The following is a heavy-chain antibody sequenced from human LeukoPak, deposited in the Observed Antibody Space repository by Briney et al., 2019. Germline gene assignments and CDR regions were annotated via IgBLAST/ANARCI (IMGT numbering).Heavy chain of an antibody. D-gene: IGHD2-2*01. V-gene: IGHV3-30-3*01. J-gene: IGHJ5*02. CDR3: ARESAPYQVLSGWIDP. CDR1: GFTFSSYA. CDR2: VSYDGSNK. Sequence: GGSLRLSCAASGFTFSSYAMHWVRQAPGKGLEWVAVVSYDGSNKYYADSVKGRFTISRDNSKNTLYLQMNSLRAEDMAVYYCARESAPYQVLSGWIDPWGQGTLVTVSS.